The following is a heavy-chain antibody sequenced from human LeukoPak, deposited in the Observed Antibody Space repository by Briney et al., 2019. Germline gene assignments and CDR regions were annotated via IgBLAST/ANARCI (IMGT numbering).Heavy chain of an antibody. V-gene: IGHV1-18*01. CDR1: GYTFISYG. CDR2: ISPYTTKT. Sequence: ASVKVSCKASGYTFISYGITWVRQAPGQGLEWMGWISPYTTKTNYAQSLQGRVTMTTDTSTSTAYMELSSLRSEDTAVHYCARDDGAYCGGDCYSGDYWGQGTLVTVSS. D-gene: IGHD2-21*01. J-gene: IGHJ4*02. CDR3: ARDDGAYCGGDCYSGDY.